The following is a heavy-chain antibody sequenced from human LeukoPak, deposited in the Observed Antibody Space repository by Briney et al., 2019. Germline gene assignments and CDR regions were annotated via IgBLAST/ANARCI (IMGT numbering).Heavy chain of an antibody. D-gene: IGHD6-13*01. V-gene: IGHV3-73*01. CDR1: GFTFSGSA. CDR2: IRSKANSYAT. CDR3: TTLLIAAAGTIQH. J-gene: IGHJ1*01. Sequence: GGSLKLSCAAPGFTFSGSAMHWVRQASGKGLEWVGRIRSKANSYATAYAASVKGRFTISRDDSKNTAYLQMNSLKTEDTAVYYCTTLLIAAAGTIQHWGQGTLVTVSS.